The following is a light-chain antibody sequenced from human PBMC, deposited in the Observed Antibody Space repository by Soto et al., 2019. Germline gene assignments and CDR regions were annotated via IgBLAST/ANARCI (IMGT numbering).Light chain of an antibody. V-gene: IGKV3-15*01. CDR2: GAS. CDR3: QQYNDWPPPLT. Sequence: EIVMTQSPATLSVSVGERATLSCRASQSVSSKLAWYQQKPGQAPRLLIYGASTRATGIPARFSGSGSGTEFTLTISSLQSEDFAVYYCQQYNDWPPPLTFGGGTKGEIK. J-gene: IGKJ4*01. CDR1: QSVSSK.